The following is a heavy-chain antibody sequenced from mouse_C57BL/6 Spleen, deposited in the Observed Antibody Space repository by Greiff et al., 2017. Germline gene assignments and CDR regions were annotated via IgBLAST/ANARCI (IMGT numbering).Heavy chain of an antibody. J-gene: IGHJ2*01. CDR3: ASLTTVVRGNFDY. CDR2: ISYDGSN. CDR1: GYSITSGYY. Sequence: VQLKESGPGLVKPSQSLSLTCSVTGYSITSGYYWNWIRQFPGNKLEWMGYISYDGSNNYNPSLKNRISSTRDTSKNQFFLKLNSVTTEDTATYYGASLTTVVRGNFDYWGQGTTLTVSS. D-gene: IGHD1-1*01. V-gene: IGHV3-6*01.